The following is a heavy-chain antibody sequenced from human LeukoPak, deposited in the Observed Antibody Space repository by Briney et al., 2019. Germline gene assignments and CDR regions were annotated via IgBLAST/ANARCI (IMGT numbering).Heavy chain of an antibody. CDR1: GGTFSNYA. D-gene: IGHD3-16*01. CDR3: ARELRRHYYYGMDF. Sequence: SVKVSCKSSGGTFSNYAIHWVRQAPGQGLEWMGGIIPIFGTANYAQKFQGRVTITANESTSTAYMELSSLRSEDTAVYYCARELRRHYYYGMDFWGQGTMVTVPS. J-gene: IGHJ6*02. CDR2: IIPIFGTA. V-gene: IGHV1-69*13.